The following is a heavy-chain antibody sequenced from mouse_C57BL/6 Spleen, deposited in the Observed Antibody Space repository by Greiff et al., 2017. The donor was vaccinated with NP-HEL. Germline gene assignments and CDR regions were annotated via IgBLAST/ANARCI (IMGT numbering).Heavy chain of an antibody. CDR3: ATFITTVVENFDY. D-gene: IGHD1-1*01. Sequence: EVKLMESGGGLVKPGGSLKLSCAASGFTFSDYGMHWVRQAPEKGLEWVAYISSGSSTIYYADTVKGRFTISRDNAKNTLFLQMTSLRSEDTAMYYCATFITTVVENFDYWGQGTTLTVSS. J-gene: IGHJ2*01. CDR1: GFTFSDYG. V-gene: IGHV5-17*01. CDR2: ISSGSSTI.